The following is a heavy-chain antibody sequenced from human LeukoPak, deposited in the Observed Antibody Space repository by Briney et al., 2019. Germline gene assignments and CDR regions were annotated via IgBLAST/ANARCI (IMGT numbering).Heavy chain of an antibody. CDR2: INPNSGGT. CDR1: GYTFTGYY. Sequence: ASVTVSCKASGYTFTGYYMHWMRQAPGQGLEWMGWINPNSGGTNYAQKFQGRVTMTRDTSISTAYMELSRLRSDDTAVYYCALRRGYSYGSFDYWGQGTLVTVSS. J-gene: IGHJ4*02. D-gene: IGHD5-18*01. V-gene: IGHV1-2*02. CDR3: ALRRGYSYGSFDY.